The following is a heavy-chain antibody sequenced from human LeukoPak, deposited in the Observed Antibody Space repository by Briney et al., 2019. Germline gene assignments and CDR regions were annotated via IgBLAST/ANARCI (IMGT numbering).Heavy chain of an antibody. Sequence: GGSLRLSCAASGFTFSSYSMNWVRQAPGKGLEWVSLISWNGGSTFYADSVKGRFTISRDNSKNSLYLQMNSLRSEDTALYYCAKGPGSYYYYMDVWGKGTTVTVS. CDR1: GFTFSSYS. V-gene: IGHV3-43*01. CDR3: AKGPGSYYYYMDV. J-gene: IGHJ6*03. CDR2: ISWNGGST. D-gene: IGHD1-26*01.